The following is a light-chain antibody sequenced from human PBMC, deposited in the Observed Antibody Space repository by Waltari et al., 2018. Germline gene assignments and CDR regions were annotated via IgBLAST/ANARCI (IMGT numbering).Light chain of an antibody. CDR2: EVS. Sequence: QSALTQPPSVSGSPGQSTTISCTGTSSHIGSYKYVSWYQQHPGKAPKLIIYEVSNRPSGVSNRFSGSKSGNTASLSISGLQAEDEADYYCISFTSSVTYVFGTGTRVTVV. J-gene: IGLJ1*01. V-gene: IGLV2-14*01. CDR1: SSHIGSYKY. CDR3: ISFTSSVTYV.